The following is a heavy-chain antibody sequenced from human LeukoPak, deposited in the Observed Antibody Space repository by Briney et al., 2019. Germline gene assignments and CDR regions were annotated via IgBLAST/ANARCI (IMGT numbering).Heavy chain of an antibody. D-gene: IGHD2-2*01. V-gene: IGHV3-21*01. CDR1: GFTFSSYS. CDR2: ISSSSSYI. J-gene: IGHJ4*02. CDR3: ARDHGAPAAPDY. Sequence: GGSLRLSCAASGFTFSSYSMNWVRQAPGKGLEWVSSISSSSSYIYYADSVKGRFTISRDNAKNSLYLQMNSLRAEDTAVYYCARDHGAPAAPDYWGRGTLVTVSS.